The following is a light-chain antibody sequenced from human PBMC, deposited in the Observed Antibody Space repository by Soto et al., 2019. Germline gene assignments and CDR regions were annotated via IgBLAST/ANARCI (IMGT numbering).Light chain of an antibody. CDR1: QSVSSSF. J-gene: IGKJ4*01. Sequence: EIVLTQSPGTLSLSPGERATLSCRASQSVSSSFLAWYQQKPGQAPRLLIYGASSRATGIPDRFSGSGSGTDFTLTISRLEPEDVAVYYCQQYGSSPLTCGGGNKVEI. V-gene: IGKV3-20*01. CDR3: QQYGSSPLT. CDR2: GAS.